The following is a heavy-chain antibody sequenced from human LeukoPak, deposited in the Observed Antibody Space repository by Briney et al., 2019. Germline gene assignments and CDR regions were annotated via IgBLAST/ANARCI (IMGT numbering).Heavy chain of an antibody. CDR1: GFTFNNYA. J-gene: IGHJ4*02. D-gene: IGHD5-18*01. CDR3: VKDHEYSYDY. V-gene: IGHV3-64D*06. CDR2: ISINGDNT. Sequence: GGSLTLSCSASGFTFNNYAMHWVRQAQGKGLEFVSTISINGDNTYYADSVKGRFTISRDNSKNTLYLQVRSLRDEDTAVYYCVKDHEYSYDYWGRGTLVTVSS.